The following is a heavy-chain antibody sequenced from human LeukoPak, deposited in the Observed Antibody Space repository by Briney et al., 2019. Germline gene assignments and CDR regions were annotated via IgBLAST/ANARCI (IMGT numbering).Heavy chain of an antibody. J-gene: IGHJ5*01. V-gene: IGHV3-30*18. Sequence: GGSLRLSCAASGFTFSDYYMSWIRQAPGKGLEWVAVIPYDGSNKYYTDSVKGRFTISRDNSKNTLYLQMNSLRAEDTAVYYCAKNRVPTAITPDSWGQGTLVTVSS. CDR2: IPYDGSNK. D-gene: IGHD2-2*02. CDR1: GFTFSDYY. CDR3: AKNRVPTAITPDS.